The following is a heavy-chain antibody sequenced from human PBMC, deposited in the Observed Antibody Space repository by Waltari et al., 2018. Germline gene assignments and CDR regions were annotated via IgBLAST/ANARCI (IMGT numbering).Heavy chain of an antibody. D-gene: IGHD1-26*01. CDR3: AKDQAGYSGSYLLDY. V-gene: IGHV3-23*01. J-gene: IGHJ4*02. Sequence: EVQLLESGGGLVQPGGSLRLSCAASGFTFSNYAMSWVRQAPGKGLEWVSAMSGRCVSTYYAESVKGRFTISRDNSKNTLYLQMDSLRAEDTAVYYCAKDQAGYSGSYLLDYWGQGTLVTVSS. CDR2: MSGRCVST. CDR1: GFTFSNYA.